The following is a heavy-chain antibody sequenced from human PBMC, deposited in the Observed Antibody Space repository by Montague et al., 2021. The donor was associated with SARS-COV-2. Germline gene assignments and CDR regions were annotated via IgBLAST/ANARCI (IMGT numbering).Heavy chain of an antibody. CDR1: GGSFSVYY. Sequence: SETLSLTCAVYGGSFSVYYCSWRRQSPRSGLEWIADINHTGTANYNPSLKRRVSISVDTSKNQFTLNLTTVTAADTAMYYCAKEREVVRAARTLVAFDLWGQGTMVTVSS. CDR2: INHTGTA. D-gene: IGHD2-2*01. J-gene: IGHJ3*01. CDR3: AKEREVVRAARTLVAFDL. V-gene: IGHV4-34*01.